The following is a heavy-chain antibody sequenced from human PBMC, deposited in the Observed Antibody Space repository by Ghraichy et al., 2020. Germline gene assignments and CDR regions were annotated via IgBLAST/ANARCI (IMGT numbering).Heavy chain of an antibody. V-gene: IGHV4-34*01. J-gene: IGHJ6*02. CDR3: ARQSSGYFYYYYYGMDV. CDR1: GGSFSGYY. D-gene: IGHD3-22*01. CDR2: INHSGST. Sequence: SETLSLTCAVYGGSFSGYYWSWIRQPPGKGLEWIGEINHSGSTNYNPSLKSRVTISVDTSKNQFSLKLSSVTAADTAVYYCARQSSGYFYYYYYGMDVWGQGTTVTVSS.